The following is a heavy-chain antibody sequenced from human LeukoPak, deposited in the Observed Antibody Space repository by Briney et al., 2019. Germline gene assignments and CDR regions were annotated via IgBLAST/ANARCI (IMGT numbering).Heavy chain of an antibody. J-gene: IGHJ4*02. CDR2: VSRSGETT. D-gene: IGHD6-19*01. Sequence: QPGGSLRLSCTASGFTFNTYAMSWVRQAPGKGLEWVSSVSRSGETTYSADSVKGRFTISKDNSKDTLFLHMDTLRAEDTALYYCLRSGWYNPFDYWGLGTLVTVSS. CDR3: LRSGWYNPFDY. V-gene: IGHV3-23*01. CDR1: GFTFNTYA.